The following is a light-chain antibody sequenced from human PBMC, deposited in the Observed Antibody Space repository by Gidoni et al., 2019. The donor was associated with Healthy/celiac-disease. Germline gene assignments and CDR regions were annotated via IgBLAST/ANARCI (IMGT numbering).Light chain of an antibody. Sequence: IVMTQSPLSLPVTPGEPASISCRSGQSLLHSNGYNYLDWYLQKPGQSPQLLIYLGSNRASGVPDRFSGIGSGTDFTLQISRVEAEDVGIYYCMQSRQSPFTFGPGTKVDIK. CDR1: QSLLHSNGYNY. CDR3: MQSRQSPFT. CDR2: LGS. J-gene: IGKJ3*01. V-gene: IGKV2-28*01.